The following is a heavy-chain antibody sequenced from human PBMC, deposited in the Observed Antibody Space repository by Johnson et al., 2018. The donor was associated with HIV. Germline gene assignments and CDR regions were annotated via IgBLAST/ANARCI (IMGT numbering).Heavy chain of an antibody. CDR1: GFTFSYHG. CDR2: ISYDGSNK. V-gene: IGHV3-30*12. CDR3: ARAGRWSGDTFDI. Sequence: QMQLVESGGGVVQPGESLRLSCRTFGFTFSYHGMHWVRQAPGKGLEWVAVISYDGSNKYYADSVKGRFTISRENAKNSLYLQMNSLRAGDTAVYYCARAGRWSGDTFDIWGQGTMVTVSS. D-gene: IGHD3-10*01. J-gene: IGHJ3*02.